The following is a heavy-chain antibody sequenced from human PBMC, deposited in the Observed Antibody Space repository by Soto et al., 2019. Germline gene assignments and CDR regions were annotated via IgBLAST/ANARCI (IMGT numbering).Heavy chain of an antibody. V-gene: IGHV3-30-3*01. Sequence: GGSLRLSCAASGFTFSDYWMHWVRQAPGKGLEWVAVISYDGSNKYYADSVKGRFTISRDNSKNTLYLQMNSLRAEDTAVYYCARDLFGVVIMGNWFDPWGQGTLVTVSS. CDR1: GFTFSDYW. CDR2: ISYDGSNK. J-gene: IGHJ5*02. D-gene: IGHD3-3*01. CDR3: ARDLFGVVIMGNWFDP.